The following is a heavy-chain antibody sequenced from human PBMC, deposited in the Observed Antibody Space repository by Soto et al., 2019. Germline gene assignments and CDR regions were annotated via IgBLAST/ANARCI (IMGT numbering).Heavy chain of an antibody. CDR3: ARGKYYYDMDV. CDR2: IKGDGSEI. J-gene: IGHJ6*02. V-gene: IGHV3-7*03. Sequence: ESGGGLVQPGGSLRLSCAASGFTFSTYWMSWVRQAPGKGLEWVANIKGDGSEIYYVDSVKGRFTISRDNAKNSLYLQMNSLRAEDTAVYYCARGKYYYDMDVWGQGTTVTVSS. D-gene: IGHD3-10*01. CDR1: GFTFSTYW.